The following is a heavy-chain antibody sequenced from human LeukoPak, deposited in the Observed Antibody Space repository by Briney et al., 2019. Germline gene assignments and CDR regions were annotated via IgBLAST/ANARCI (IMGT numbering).Heavy chain of an antibody. CDR1: GGTFSGYY. V-gene: IGHV4-34*01. Sequence: LETLSLTCAAYGGTFSGYYWSWMRQPPGKGLEWIGEINHSGSTNYNPPLKSGVTISVDTSKNQFSLKLSTVTAADTAVYYCARAGGIVVVPAAGTFDYWGQGTLVTASS. D-gene: IGHD2-2*01. CDR2: INHSGST. J-gene: IGHJ4*02. CDR3: ARAGGIVVVPAAGTFDY.